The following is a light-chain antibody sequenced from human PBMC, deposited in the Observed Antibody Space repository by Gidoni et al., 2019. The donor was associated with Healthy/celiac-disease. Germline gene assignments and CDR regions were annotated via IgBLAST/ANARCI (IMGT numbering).Light chain of an antibody. CDR3: QQYNSYWT. CDR2: DAS. V-gene: IGKV1-5*01. CDR1: QSMSSW. Sequence: DLQMTQSPSTLSASVGDRVTITCRASQSMSSWLAWYQQKPGKAPKLLIYDASSLESGVPSRFSGSGSGTEFTLTSSSLQPDDFATYYCQQYNSYWTFGQGTKVEIK. J-gene: IGKJ1*01.